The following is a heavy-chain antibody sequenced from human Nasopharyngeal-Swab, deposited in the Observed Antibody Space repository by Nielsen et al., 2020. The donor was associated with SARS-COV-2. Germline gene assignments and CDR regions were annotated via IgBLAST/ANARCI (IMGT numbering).Heavy chain of an antibody. D-gene: IGHD6-13*01. V-gene: IGHV3-23*01. CDR3: AKGVVGAAAGLFDY. CDR2: ISSSGSTI. J-gene: IGHJ4*02. Sequence: VGQATGKGLERVSYISSSGSTIYYADSVKGRFTISRDNSKNTLYLQMNSLRAEDTAVYYCAKGVVGAAAGLFDYWGQGTLVTVSS.